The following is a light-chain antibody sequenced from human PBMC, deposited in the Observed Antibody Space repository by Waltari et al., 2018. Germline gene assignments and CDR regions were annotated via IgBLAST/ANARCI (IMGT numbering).Light chain of an antibody. CDR3: QQYYSTPPWT. CDR1: QSVLYSSNNKNY. Sequence: DIVMTQSPDSLAVSLGERATINCKSSQSVLYSSNNKNYLAWYQQKTGQPPNLLMYWVSTRQSGVPDRVSGSGCGTDFTITISSRQADDVSVYYCQQYYSTPPWTFGQGTKVEIK. V-gene: IGKV4-1*01. CDR2: WVS. J-gene: IGKJ1*01.